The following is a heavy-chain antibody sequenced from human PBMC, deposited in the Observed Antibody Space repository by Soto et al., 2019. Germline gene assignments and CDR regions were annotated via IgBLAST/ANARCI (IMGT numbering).Heavy chain of an antibody. CDR3: ASPPEHSIAPELTH. CDR1: GGSISSYY. V-gene: IGHV4-59*08. J-gene: IGHJ1*01. Sequence: PSETLSLTCTVSGGSISSYYWSWIRQPPGKGLEWIGYIYYSGSTNYNPSLKSRVTISVDTSKNQFSLKLSSVTAADTAVYYCASPPEHSIAPELTHWGQGTLVTVSS. CDR2: IYYSGST. D-gene: IGHD1-7*01.